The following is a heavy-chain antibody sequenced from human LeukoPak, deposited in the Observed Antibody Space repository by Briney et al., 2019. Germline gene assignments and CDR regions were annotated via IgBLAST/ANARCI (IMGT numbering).Heavy chain of an antibody. V-gene: IGHV4-39*07. CDR2: IYYSGTT. Sequence: SETLSLTCTVSGGSISSSMYYWGWIRQPPGKGLEWIGSIYYSGTTYYNPSLKSRVTMSVDTSKNQFSLKLSSVTAADTAVYYCARNGGNSDFDYWGQGTLVTVSS. CDR3: ARNGGNSDFDY. CDR1: GGSISSSMYY. D-gene: IGHD4-23*01. J-gene: IGHJ4*02.